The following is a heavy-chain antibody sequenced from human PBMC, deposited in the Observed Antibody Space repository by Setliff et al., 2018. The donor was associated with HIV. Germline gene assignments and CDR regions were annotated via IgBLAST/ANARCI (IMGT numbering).Heavy chain of an antibody. CDR3: ARARSDDIVVVPAAITYYDSSGYYYDY. CDR2: INPNSGGT. J-gene: IGHJ4*02. Sequence: ASVKVSCKASGYTFTGYYMHWVRQAPGQGLEWMGRINPNSGGTNYAQKFQGRVTMTRDTSISTAYMELSRLRSDDTAVYYCARARSDDIVVVPAAITYYDSSGYYYDYWGQGTLVTVSS. CDR1: GYTFTGYY. V-gene: IGHV1-2*06. D-gene: IGHD3-22*01.